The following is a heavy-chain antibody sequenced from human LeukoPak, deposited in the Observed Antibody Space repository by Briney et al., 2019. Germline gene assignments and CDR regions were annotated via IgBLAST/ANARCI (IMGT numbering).Heavy chain of an antibody. V-gene: IGHV1-46*01. J-gene: IGHJ5*02. CDR2: INPSGGST. Sequence: ASVKVSCKASGYTFTSYYMHWVRQAPGQGLEWMGIINPSGGSTSYAQKFQGRVTITRDTSTSTVCMELSSLRSEDTAVYYCARVRGGACSGGSCYSVLGFDPWGQGTLVTVSS. CDR3: ARVRGGACSGGSCYSVLGFDP. CDR1: GYTFTSYY. D-gene: IGHD2-15*01.